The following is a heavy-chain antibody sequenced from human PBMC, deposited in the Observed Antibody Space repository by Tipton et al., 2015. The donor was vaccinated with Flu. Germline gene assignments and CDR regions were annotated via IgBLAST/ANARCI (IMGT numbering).Heavy chain of an antibody. J-gene: IGHJ3*02. D-gene: IGHD3-10*01. CDR3: SSYYIRAFDI. CDR1: GGSISSGSYY. Sequence: TLSLTCTVSGGSISSGSYYWSWIRQPPGKGLEWIGYIYYSGNTNYNPSLKSRVTMSLDASKSHFSLKLSSVTAADTAMYYCSSYYIRAFDIWGQGTMVTVSS. CDR2: IYYSGNT. V-gene: IGHV4-61*03.